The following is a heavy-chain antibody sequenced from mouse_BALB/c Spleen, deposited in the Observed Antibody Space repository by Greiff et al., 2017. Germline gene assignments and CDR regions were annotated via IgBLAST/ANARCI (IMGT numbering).Heavy chain of an antibody. Sequence: VQLQQSGAELAKPGASVKMSCKASGYTFTSYWMHWVKQRPGQGLEWIGYINPSTGYTEYNQKFKDKATLTADKSSSTAYMQLSSLTSEDSAVYYCARSATSMDYWGQGTSVTDSS. CDR2: INPSTGYT. J-gene: IGHJ4*01. V-gene: IGHV1-7*01. CDR3: ARSATSMDY. CDR1: GYTFTSYW.